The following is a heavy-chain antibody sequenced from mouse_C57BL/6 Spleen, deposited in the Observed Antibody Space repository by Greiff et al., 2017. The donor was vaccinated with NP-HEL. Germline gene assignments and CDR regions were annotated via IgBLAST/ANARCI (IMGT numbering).Heavy chain of an antibody. CDR1: GYTFTSYW. Sequence: VQLQQPGAELVRPGSSVKLSCKASGYTFTSYWMHWVKQRPIQGLEWIGNIDPSDSETHYNQKFKDKATLTVDKSSSTAYMQLSSLTSEDSAVYYCAREPYYYGSSYGKTWFAYWGQGTLVTVSA. CDR2: IDPSDSET. CDR3: AREPYYYGSSYGKTWFAY. V-gene: IGHV1-52*01. D-gene: IGHD1-1*01. J-gene: IGHJ3*01.